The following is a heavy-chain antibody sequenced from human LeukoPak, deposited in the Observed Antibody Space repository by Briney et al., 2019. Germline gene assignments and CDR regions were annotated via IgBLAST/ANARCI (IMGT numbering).Heavy chain of an antibody. CDR2: IYTSGST. V-gene: IGHV4-4*09. CDR3: ARHSSRWAHDAFDI. CDR1: GGSISSYY. Sequence: SETLSLTCTVSGGSISSYYGSWIRQPPGKGLEWIGYIYTSGSTNYNPSLKSRVTISVDTSKNQFSLKLSSVTAADTAVYYCARHSSRWAHDAFDIWGQGTMVTVSS. J-gene: IGHJ3*02. D-gene: IGHD6-13*01.